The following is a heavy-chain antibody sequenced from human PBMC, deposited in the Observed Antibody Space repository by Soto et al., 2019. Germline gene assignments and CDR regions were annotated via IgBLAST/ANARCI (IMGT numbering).Heavy chain of an antibody. V-gene: IGHV4-34*01. Sequence: WVTGALTRAVYGWSVSGYSWNWIRQPPGKGLEWIGEINHSGSTNYNPSLKSRVTISVDTSKNQFSLKLSSVTAADTAVYYCATGYDRNFDYWGKGTLVTVS. CDR1: GWSVSGYS. D-gene: IGHD3-22*01. CDR3: ATGYDRNFDY. J-gene: IGHJ4*02. CDR2: INHSGST.